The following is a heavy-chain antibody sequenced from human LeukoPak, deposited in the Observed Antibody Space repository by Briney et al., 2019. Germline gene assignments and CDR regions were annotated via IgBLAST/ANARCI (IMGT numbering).Heavy chain of an antibody. J-gene: IGHJ4*02. CDR2: IYYSGNT. Sequence: SETLSLTCTVSGGSISPYYWSWLRQPPGKGLEWLGYIYYSGNTEYKPSLKSRVAMSVDTSKNQFSLRLSSVTAADTAVYYCVRSTGSTMFIDYWGQGTLVTVSS. D-gene: IGHD3-10*02. CDR1: GGSISPYY. CDR3: VRSTGSTMFIDY. V-gene: IGHV4-59*01.